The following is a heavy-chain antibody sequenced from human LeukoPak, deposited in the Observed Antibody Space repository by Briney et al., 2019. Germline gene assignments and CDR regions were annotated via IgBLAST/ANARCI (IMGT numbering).Heavy chain of an antibody. CDR2: TSDNGGST. D-gene: IGHD6-13*01. CDR3: ARGVEQHLVRIGFDI. J-gene: IGHJ3*02. Sequence: PGGSLRLSCEASGFTFSTYGMHWVRQAPGKGLKDVSATSDNGGSTYYADSVKGRFTISRDNSKSTLYLQMGSLRAEDMAVYYCARGVEQHLVRIGFDIWGQGTMVTVSS. V-gene: IGHV3-64*02. CDR1: GFTFSTYG.